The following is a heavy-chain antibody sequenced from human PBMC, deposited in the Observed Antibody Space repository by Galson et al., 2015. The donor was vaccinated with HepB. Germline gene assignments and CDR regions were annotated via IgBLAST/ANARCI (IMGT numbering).Heavy chain of an antibody. V-gene: IGHV3-48*02. CDR3: ARGPPPNYYDSSGYHPDLDY. D-gene: IGHD3-22*01. CDR2: ISSSSSTI. Sequence: SLRLSCAASGFTFSSYSMNWVRQAPGKGLEWVSYISSSSSTIYYADSVKGRFTISRDNAKNSLYLQMNSLRDEDTAVYYCARGPPPNYYDSSGYHPDLDYWGQGTLVTVSS. J-gene: IGHJ4*02. CDR1: GFTFSSYS.